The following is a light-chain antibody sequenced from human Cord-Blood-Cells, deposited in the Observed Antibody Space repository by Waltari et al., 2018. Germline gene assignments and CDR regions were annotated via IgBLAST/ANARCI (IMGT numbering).Light chain of an antibody. J-gene: IGLJ2*01. CDR3: QAWDSSTGV. CDR1: KLGDKY. Sequence: SYELTQPPSVSVSPGKTASITCSGDKLGDKYACWYQQKPGQSPVLVIYQDSKRPSGIPGRVSSSNSWNTATLTVSGTQAMDEADYYSQAWDSSTGVFGGGTKLTVL. V-gene: IGLV3-1*01. CDR2: QDS.